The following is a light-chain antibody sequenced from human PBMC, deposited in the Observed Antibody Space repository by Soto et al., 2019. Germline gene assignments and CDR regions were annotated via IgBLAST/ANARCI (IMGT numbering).Light chain of an antibody. CDR2: SNN. CDR3: AAWDDSPSVL. Sequence: QSVLTQPPSASGTPGQRVTISCSGSSSNIGSNYVYWYQQLPGTAPKLLIYSNNQRPSGVPDRFSGSKSGTSASLAISGLRSEDEADYYCAAWDDSPSVLFGGGTKLTVL. V-gene: IGLV1-47*02. J-gene: IGLJ2*01. CDR1: SSNIGSNY.